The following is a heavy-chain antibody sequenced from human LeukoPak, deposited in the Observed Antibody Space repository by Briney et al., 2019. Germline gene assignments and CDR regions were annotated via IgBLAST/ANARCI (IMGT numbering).Heavy chain of an antibody. D-gene: IGHD6-19*01. V-gene: IGHV1-18*01. CDR3: ARGIAVAGTLSINWFDP. J-gene: IGHJ5*02. Sequence: ASVKVSCKASGYTFTSYGISWVRQAPGQGLEWMGWISAYNGNTNYAQKLQGRVTMTTDTSTSTAYMELRSLRSDDTAVYYCARGIAVAGTLSINWFDPWGQGTLVTVSS. CDR1: GYTFTSYG. CDR2: ISAYNGNT.